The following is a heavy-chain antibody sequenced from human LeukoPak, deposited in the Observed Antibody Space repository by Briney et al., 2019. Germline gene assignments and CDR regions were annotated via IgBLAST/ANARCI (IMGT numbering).Heavy chain of an antibody. D-gene: IGHD2-15*01. CDR1: GFSLSTSGVG. CDR2: IYWNDDK. CDR3: AHSPYCSGGSCYSDY. J-gene: IGHJ4*02. Sequence: SGPTLVKPTQTLTLTCTFSGFSLSTSGVGVGWIRQPPGKALEWLALIYWNDDKRYSPSLQSRLTITKDTSKNQVVLTMTNMDPVDTATCYCAHSPYCSGGSCYSDYWGQGTLVTVSS. V-gene: IGHV2-5*01.